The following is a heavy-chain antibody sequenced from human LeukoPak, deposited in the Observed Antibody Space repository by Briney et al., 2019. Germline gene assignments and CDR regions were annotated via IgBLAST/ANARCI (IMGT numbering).Heavy chain of an antibody. CDR3: AAQTDYYDSSGYYSY. J-gene: IGHJ4*02. Sequence: ASVKVSCKASGFTFTSSAMQWVRQARGQRLEWIGWIVVGSGNTNYAQKFQERVTITRDMSTSTAYMELSSLRSEDTAVYYCAAQTDYYDSSGYYSYWGQGTLVTVSS. D-gene: IGHD3-22*01. CDR1: GFTFTSSA. CDR2: IVVGSGNT. V-gene: IGHV1-58*02.